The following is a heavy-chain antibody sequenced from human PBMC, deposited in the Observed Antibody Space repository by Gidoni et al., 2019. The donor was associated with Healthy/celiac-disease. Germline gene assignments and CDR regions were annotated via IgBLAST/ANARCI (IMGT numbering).Heavy chain of an antibody. CDR3: ARGPGRYFDWLSNPAPFDY. J-gene: IGHJ4*02. CDR1: GFTFSSYS. Sequence: EVQLVESGGGLVKPGGSLRLSCAASGFTFSSYSMTWVRQAPGKGLDWVSSISSSSSYIYYADSVKGRFTISRDNAKNSLYLQMNSLRAEDTAVYYCARGPGRYFDWLSNPAPFDYWGQGTLVTVSS. D-gene: IGHD3-9*01. V-gene: IGHV3-21*01. CDR2: ISSSSSYI.